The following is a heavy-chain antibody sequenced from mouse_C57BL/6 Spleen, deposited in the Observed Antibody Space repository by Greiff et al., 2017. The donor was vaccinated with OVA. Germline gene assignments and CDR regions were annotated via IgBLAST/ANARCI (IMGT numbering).Heavy chain of an antibody. CDR3: ARSGSSGSRFAY. J-gene: IGHJ3*01. CDR2: IYPGSGST. Sequence: QVQLQQPGAELVKPGASVKMSYKASGYTFTSYWITWVKQRPGQGLEWIGDIYPGSGSTNYNEKFKSKATLTVDTSSSTAYMQLSSLTSEDSAVYYCARSGSSGSRFAYWGQGTLVTVSA. V-gene: IGHV1-55*01. D-gene: IGHD3-2*02. CDR1: GYTFTSYW.